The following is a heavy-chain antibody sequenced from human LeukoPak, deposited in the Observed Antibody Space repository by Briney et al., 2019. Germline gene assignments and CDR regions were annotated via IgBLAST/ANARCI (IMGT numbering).Heavy chain of an antibody. CDR2: VNHRGGS. Sequence: SDTLSLTCAVYSGSFSGYFWIWLRQPPGKGLEWVGEVNHRGGSNYNPSLKSRVTISEDTSTHQFSLTLSSVPAADTGVYYCARHVPNGSGSLGPRMAYYIDYWGQGSLVTVSS. CDR1: SGSFSGYF. J-gene: IGHJ4*02. V-gene: IGHV4-34*01. D-gene: IGHD3-10*01. CDR3: ARHVPNGSGSLGPRMAYYIDY.